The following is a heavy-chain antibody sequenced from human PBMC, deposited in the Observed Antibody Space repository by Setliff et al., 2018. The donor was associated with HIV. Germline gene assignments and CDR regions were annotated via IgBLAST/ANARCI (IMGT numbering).Heavy chain of an antibody. CDR3: AREGQWLDMGDAFDI. J-gene: IGHJ3*02. D-gene: IGHD6-19*01. CDR2: INAGNGIT. CDR1: GYTFTSYA. V-gene: IGHV1-3*01. Sequence: ASVKVSCKASGYTFTSYAMHWVRQAPGQRLEWMGWINAGNGITKYSQKFQGRVTITRDTSASTAYMDLSSLRSEDTAVYYCAREGQWLDMGDAFDIWRQGTMVTVSS.